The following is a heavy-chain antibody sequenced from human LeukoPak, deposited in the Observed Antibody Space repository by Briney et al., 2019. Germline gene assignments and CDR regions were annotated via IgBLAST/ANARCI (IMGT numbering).Heavy chain of an antibody. J-gene: IGHJ4*02. CDR3: ARDAFYSSGTYFDY. CDR1: GFTFSGSA. V-gene: IGHV3-30*04. CDR2: ISRDGSGT. Sequence: GGSLRLSCAASGFTFSGSAIHWVRQAPGKGLEWGSVISRDGSGTYYADSVKGRFTISRDNSKNTVYLQMNSLEPDDTAVYYCARDAFYSSGTYFDYWGQGTLVTVSS. D-gene: IGHD3-10*01.